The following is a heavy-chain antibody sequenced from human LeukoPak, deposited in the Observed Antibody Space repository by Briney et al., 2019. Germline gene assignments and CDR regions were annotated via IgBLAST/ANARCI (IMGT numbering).Heavy chain of an antibody. D-gene: IGHD6-13*01. V-gene: IGHV4-59*01. Sequence: SETLSLTCTVSGGSISSYYWSWIRQPPGKGLEWIGYIYYSGSTNYNPSLKSRVTISVDTSKNQFSLKLSSMTAADTAVYYCARGIAGTGYYYYYYMDVWGKGTTVTVSS. CDR3: ARGIAGTGYYYYYYMDV. CDR2: IYYSGST. J-gene: IGHJ6*03. CDR1: GGSISSYY.